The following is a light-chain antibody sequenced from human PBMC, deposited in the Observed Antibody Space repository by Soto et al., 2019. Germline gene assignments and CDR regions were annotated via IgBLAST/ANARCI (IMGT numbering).Light chain of an antibody. J-gene: IGKJ2*01. V-gene: IGKV4-1*01. CDR1: QSVLYSSNNKNY. CDR2: WAS. CDR3: QQYYSTPPYT. Sequence: DIVMTQSPDSLAVSLGERATINCKSSQSVLYSSNNKNYLAWYQQKPGKPPKLLIYWASTRESGVPERFSGSGSGTDFTLTISSLQAEDVAVYYCQQYYSTPPYTFGQGTKLEIK.